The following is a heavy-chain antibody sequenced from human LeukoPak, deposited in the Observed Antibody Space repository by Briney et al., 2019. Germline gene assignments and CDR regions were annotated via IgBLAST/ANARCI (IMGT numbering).Heavy chain of an antibody. CDR2: IYHSGST. Sequence: SGTLSLTCAVSGGSISSNNWWSWVRQPPGKGLEWIGEIYHSGSTNYNPSLKSRVTISVDKPKNQFSLKLSSVTAADTAVYYCARVGGITLALAPSPFPDYNYYYMDVWGKGTTVTVSS. J-gene: IGHJ6*03. CDR3: ARVGGITLALAPSPFPDYNYYYMDV. D-gene: IGHD3-10*01. V-gene: IGHV4-4*02. CDR1: GGSISSNNW.